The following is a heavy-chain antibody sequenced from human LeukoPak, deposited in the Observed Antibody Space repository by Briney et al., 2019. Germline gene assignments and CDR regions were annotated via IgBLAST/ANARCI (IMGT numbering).Heavy chain of an antibody. CDR3: ARGTMVRGVKAPRFDY. V-gene: IGHV4-34*01. CDR2: INHSGST. CDR1: GGSFSGYY. Sequence: SETLSLTCAVYGGSFSGYYWSWIRQPPGKGLEWIGEINHSGSTNYNPSLKSRVTISVDTPKNQFSLKLSSVTAADTAVYYCARGTMVRGVKAPRFDYWGQGTLVTVSS. D-gene: IGHD3-10*01. J-gene: IGHJ4*02.